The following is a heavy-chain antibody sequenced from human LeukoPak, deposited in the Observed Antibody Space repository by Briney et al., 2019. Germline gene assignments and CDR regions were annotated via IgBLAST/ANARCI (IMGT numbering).Heavy chain of an antibody. D-gene: IGHD5-18*01. V-gene: IGHV5-51*01. CDR3: ARLHGRYEQLWPFDP. CDR1: GYSFTSYW. CDR2: IYPGDSDT. J-gene: IGHJ5*02. Sequence: GESLKISCKGSGYSFTSYWIGWVRQMPGKGLGWMGIIYPGDSDTRYSPSFQGQVTISADKSISTAYLQWSSLKASDTAMYYCARLHGRYEQLWPFDPWGQGTLVTVSS.